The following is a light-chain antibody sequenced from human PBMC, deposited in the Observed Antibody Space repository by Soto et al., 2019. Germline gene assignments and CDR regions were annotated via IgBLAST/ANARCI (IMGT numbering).Light chain of an antibody. Sequence: IVWTQSPGTLSLSPGERATLACRASQSGSSSYLAWYQQKPGQAPRHRIYGTSTRATGIPDRFSGSGSGTDFTLPISRLEPEDFAVYYCQQYGSSLYTFGQGNKLEIK. CDR2: GTS. CDR3: QQYGSSLYT. CDR1: QSGSSSY. V-gene: IGKV3-20*01. J-gene: IGKJ2*01.